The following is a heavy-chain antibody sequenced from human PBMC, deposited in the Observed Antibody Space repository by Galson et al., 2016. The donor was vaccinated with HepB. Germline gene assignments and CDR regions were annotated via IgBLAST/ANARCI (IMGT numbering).Heavy chain of an antibody. V-gene: IGHV3-33*01. Sequence: SLRRSCAASAFSFSSNGMHWVRRAPVKGLEWVAVIWSDGSTKYYADPVKSRFAISRDNSQNTLYLQMNSLRAEDTAVYYCARDTFEDFWTLTDYRGQGPLVTVSS. CDR2: IWSDGSTK. CDR1: AFSFSSNG. J-gene: IGHJ4*02. D-gene: IGHD3/OR15-3a*01. CDR3: ARDTFEDFWTLTDY.